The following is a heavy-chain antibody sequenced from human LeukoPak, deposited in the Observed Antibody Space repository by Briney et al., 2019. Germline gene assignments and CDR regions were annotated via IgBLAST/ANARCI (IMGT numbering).Heavy chain of an antibody. Sequence: GSLRLSCAASGFTFSSYEMNWVRQAPGKGLEWIGSIYYSGSTYYNASLKSRVTIYVDTSKNQFSLKLSSVTAADTAVYYCATQYRGAIRGGAFDVWGQGTMVTVS. CDR2: IYYSGST. CDR1: GFTFSSYE. V-gene: IGHV4-59*05. J-gene: IGHJ3*01. D-gene: IGHD6-6*01. CDR3: ATQYRGAIRGGAFDV.